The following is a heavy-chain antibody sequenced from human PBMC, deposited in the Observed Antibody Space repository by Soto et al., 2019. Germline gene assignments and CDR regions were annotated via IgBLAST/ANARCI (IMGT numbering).Heavy chain of an antibody. CDR3: ARAADRGWFDP. CDR1: GGSFSGYY. Sequence: QVQLQQWGAGLLKPSETLSLTCAVYGGSFSGYYWSWIRQPPGKGLEWIGEINHSGSTNYNPSLKSRVTISVDTSKTQCSLKLSSVTAADTAVYYCARAADRGWFDPWGQGTLVTVSP. J-gene: IGHJ5*02. CDR2: INHSGST. V-gene: IGHV4-34*01. D-gene: IGHD3-16*01.